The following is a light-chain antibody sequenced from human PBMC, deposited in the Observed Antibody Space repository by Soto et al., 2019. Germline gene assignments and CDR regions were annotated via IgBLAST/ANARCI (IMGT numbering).Light chain of an antibody. CDR3: QVWDSSSVV. Sequence: SYELTQPPSVSVAPGKTATITCGGNNIGSKSVHWYQQKPGQAPVLVIYYDGDRHSGIPERFSGSNSGNTATLTISRVEAGDESDYYCQVWDSSSVVFGGGTKLTVL. J-gene: IGLJ2*01. V-gene: IGLV3-21*04. CDR1: NIGSKS. CDR2: YDG.